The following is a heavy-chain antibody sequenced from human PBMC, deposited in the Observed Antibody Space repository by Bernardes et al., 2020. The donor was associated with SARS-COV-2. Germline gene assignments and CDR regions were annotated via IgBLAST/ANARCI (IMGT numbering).Heavy chain of an antibody. CDR3: AKGLRYFEED. CDR1: GFTFISYA. D-gene: IGHD3-9*01. V-gene: IGHV3-23*01. Sequence: GSLRLSCEASGFTFISYAMSWVRQAPGKGLEWVSTINGRGGDTYYADSVKGRFTISRDNSKNTLYLQMNSLRAEDTATYYCAKGLRYFEEDWGQGTLVTVSS. J-gene: IGHJ4*02. CDR2: INGRGGDT.